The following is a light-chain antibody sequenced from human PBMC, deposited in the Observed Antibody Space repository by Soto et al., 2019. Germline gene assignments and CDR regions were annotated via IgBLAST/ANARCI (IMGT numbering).Light chain of an antibody. J-gene: IGKJ5*01. V-gene: IGKV1-9*01. CDR2: ESS. CDR3: QQLNNYPPT. CDR1: QGIAGY. Sequence: IQLTQSPSSLSASVGDRVTITCRASQGIAGYLAWYQQKPGKAPTLLIYESSTLQSGVPSRFSGSGSGTDFALTISSLQPEDFATYYCQQLNNYPPTFGQGTRLEIK.